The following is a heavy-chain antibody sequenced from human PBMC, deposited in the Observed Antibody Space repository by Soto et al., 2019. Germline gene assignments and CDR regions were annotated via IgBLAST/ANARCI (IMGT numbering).Heavy chain of an antibody. Sequence: EVQLVESGGGLVQPGRSLRLACAASGFTFDQYTMHWVRQAPGKGLEWVSSITWHSGTIGYADSVKGRFTISRDNAKNSLYLQMHSLRGEDTALYSCAKEMITFGDFNYYYMDVWGNGTTVTVSS. CDR2: ITWHSGTI. V-gene: IGHV3-9*01. D-gene: IGHD3-16*01. CDR1: GFTFDQYT. CDR3: AKEMITFGDFNYYYMDV. J-gene: IGHJ6*03.